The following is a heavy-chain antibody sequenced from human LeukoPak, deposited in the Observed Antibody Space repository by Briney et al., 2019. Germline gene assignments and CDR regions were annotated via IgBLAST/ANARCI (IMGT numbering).Heavy chain of an antibody. Sequence: GASLRLSCAASGFTFSSYAMSWVRQAPGKGLEWASAISGSGGSTYYADSVKGRFTISRDNSKNTLYLQMNSLRAEDTAVYYCAKVPYGSGSSKRYFDYWGQGTLVTVSS. J-gene: IGHJ4*02. CDR1: GFTFSSYA. D-gene: IGHD3-10*01. V-gene: IGHV3-23*01. CDR2: ISGSGGST. CDR3: AKVPYGSGSSKRYFDY.